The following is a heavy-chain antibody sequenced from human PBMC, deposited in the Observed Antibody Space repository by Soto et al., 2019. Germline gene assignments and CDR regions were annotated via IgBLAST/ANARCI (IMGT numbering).Heavy chain of an antibody. CDR3: ATDGVTTLSNYFDY. CDR1: GFTFSSYA. V-gene: IGHV3-23*01. J-gene: IGHJ4*02. Sequence: PGGSLRLSCAASGFTFSSYAMSWVRQAPGKGLEWVSAISGSGGSTYYADSVKGRFTISRDNSKNTLYLQMNSLKTEDTAVYYCATDGVTTLSNYFDYWGQGARVTVSS. CDR2: ISGSGGST. D-gene: IGHD4-4*01.